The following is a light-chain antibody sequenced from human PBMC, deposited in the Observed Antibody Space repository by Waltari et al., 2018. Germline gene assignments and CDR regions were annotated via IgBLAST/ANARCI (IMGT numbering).Light chain of an antibody. CDR1: QGISNS. V-gene: IGKV1-NL1*01. CDR3: QQYYFTPYT. Sequence: DIQMTQSTSSLSASVGARVTITCRASQGISNSLAWYQQKPGKAPKLLLYGASRLESGVPPRFSGSGSGTDYTLTISSLQPDDFATYYCQQYYFTPYTFGQGTKLDIK. CDR2: GAS. J-gene: IGKJ2*01.